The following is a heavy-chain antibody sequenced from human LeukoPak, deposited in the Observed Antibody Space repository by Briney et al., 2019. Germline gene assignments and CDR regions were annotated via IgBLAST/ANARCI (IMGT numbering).Heavy chain of an antibody. Sequence: GGSLRLSCAASGFTFSDYYMSWIRQAPGKGLEWVSYINNSGITIYYADSVKGRFTISRDNAKNSLYLQMNSLRPEDTAVYYCAKDRLEWLLDDWGQGALVTVSS. CDR3: AKDRLEWLLDD. V-gene: IGHV3-11*01. CDR1: GFTFSDYY. D-gene: IGHD3-3*01. J-gene: IGHJ4*02. CDR2: INNSGITI.